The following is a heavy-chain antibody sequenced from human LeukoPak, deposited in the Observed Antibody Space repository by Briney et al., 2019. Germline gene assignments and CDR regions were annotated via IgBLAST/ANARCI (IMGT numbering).Heavy chain of an antibody. J-gene: IGHJ4*02. V-gene: IGHV3-7*01. CDR1: GYSISSGYY. Sequence: ETLSLTCTVSGYSISSGYYWGWIRQPPGKGLEWVANIKQDGSEKYYVDSVKGRFTISRDNAKNSLYLQMNSLRAEDTAVYYCARASVGYYFDYWGQGTLVTVSS. CDR3: ARASVGYYFDY. D-gene: IGHD3-10*01. CDR2: IKQDGSEK.